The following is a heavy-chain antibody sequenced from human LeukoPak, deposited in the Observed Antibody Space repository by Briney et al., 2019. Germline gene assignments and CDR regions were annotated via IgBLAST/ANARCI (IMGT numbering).Heavy chain of an antibody. Sequence: PSETLSLTCTVSGGSISSYYWSWIRQPPGKGLEWIGYIYYSGSTNYNPSLKSRVTISVDTSKNQFSLKLSSVTAADTAVYYCARAGGYCSSTSCYANENNWFDPWGQGTLVTVSS. CDR1: GGSISSYY. V-gene: IGHV4-59*01. CDR2: IYYSGST. CDR3: ARAGGYCSSTSCYANENNWFDP. J-gene: IGHJ5*02. D-gene: IGHD2-2*01.